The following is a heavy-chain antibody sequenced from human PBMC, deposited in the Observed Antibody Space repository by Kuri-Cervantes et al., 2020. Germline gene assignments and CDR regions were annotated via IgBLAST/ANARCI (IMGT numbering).Heavy chain of an antibody. CDR3: ARGGDMTPDI. CDR1: GGSISSYY. D-gene: IGHD3-10*01. V-gene: IGHV4-38-2*02. Sequence: SETLSLTCTVSGGSISSYYWGWIRQPPGKGLEWIGSIYHSGSTYYNPSLKSRVTISVDTSKNQFSLKLSSVTAADTAVYYCARGGDMTPDIWGQGTMVTVSS. CDR2: IYHSGST. J-gene: IGHJ3*02.